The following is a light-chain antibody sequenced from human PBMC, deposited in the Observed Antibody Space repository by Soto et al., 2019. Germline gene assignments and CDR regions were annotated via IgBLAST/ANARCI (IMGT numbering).Light chain of an antibody. CDR1: SSDVGGYNY. Sequence: QSVLTQPPSASGSPGLSVTISCIGTSSDVGGYNYVSWYQQHPGKAPKLMIYEVSKRPSGVPDRFSGSKSGNTASLTVSGLQAEDEADYYCSSYAASNNLGVFGGGTQLTVL. V-gene: IGLV2-8*01. CDR3: SSYAASNNLGV. CDR2: EVS. J-gene: IGLJ7*01.